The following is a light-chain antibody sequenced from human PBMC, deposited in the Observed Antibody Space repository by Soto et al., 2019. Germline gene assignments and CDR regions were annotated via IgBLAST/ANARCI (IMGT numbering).Light chain of an antibody. CDR3: PDSANRTRT. CDR2: DAS. Sequence: GVSQSPATVSLSPGERATLSCRASQSVSSDLAWYQAKPGHAPRLLIYDASNRATGIPARFSGSGSGTDFNLTNSSLQAEDFARYYSPDSANRTRTFAQG. V-gene: IGKV3-11*01. J-gene: IGKJ5*01. CDR1: QSVSSD.